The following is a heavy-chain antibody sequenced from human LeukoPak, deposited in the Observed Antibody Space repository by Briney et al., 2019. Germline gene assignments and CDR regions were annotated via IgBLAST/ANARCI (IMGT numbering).Heavy chain of an antibody. V-gene: IGHV1-69*13. CDR2: IIPIFGTA. Sequence: APVKVSCKASGGTFSSYAISWVRQAPGQGLEWMGGIIPIFGTANYAQKFQGRVTITADESTSTAYMELSSLRSEDTAVYYCANTRLGRGYSYGYPPDYWGQGTLVTVSS. CDR1: GGTFSSYA. D-gene: IGHD5-18*01. CDR3: ANTRLGRGYSYGYPPDY. J-gene: IGHJ4*02.